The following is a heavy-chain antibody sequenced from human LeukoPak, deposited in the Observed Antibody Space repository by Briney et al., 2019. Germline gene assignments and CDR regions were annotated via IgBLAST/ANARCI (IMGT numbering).Heavy chain of an antibody. J-gene: IGHJ3*02. CDR1: GYTFDTSS. V-gene: IGHV1-18*01. D-gene: IGHD1-1*01. CDR2: ISPQSGNT. Sequence: ASVEVSCKAFGYTFDTSSITWVRQAPGQRLEWMGWISPQSGNTQYAQGVQGRVTMTTDTSRSTAYMELRSLRPDDTAVYYCTRVRNSNNWWGPFDIWGQGTMVSVSS. CDR3: TRVRNSNNWWGPFDI.